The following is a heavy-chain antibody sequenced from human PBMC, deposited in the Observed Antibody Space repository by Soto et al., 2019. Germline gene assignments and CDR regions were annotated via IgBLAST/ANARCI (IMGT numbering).Heavy chain of an antibody. CDR3: AKGARDCGGDCYSSYFDF. V-gene: IGHV3-23*01. D-gene: IGHD2-21*02. Sequence: PGGSLRLSCVASGFVFSDYAMSWVRQAPGKGLEWVSGITGNGVSTLYADSVKGRFTISRDNSKNALYMQMNSLRAEDTAVYFCAKGARDCGGDCYSSYFDFWGQGALVTVSS. CDR1: GFVFSDYA. J-gene: IGHJ4*02. CDR2: ITGNGVST.